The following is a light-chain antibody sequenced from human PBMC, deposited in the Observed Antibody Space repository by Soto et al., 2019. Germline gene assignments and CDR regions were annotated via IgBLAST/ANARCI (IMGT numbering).Light chain of an antibody. J-gene: IGKJ2*01. Sequence: PGGGATLSCRASQSVSSYFAWYQQRPGQAPRLLIYDASIRATAIPARFSGSGSGTDFTLTISSLEPEDFAVYYCHHSRAFGQGTKVDIK. V-gene: IGKV3-11*01. CDR3: HHSRA. CDR1: QSVSSY. CDR2: DAS.